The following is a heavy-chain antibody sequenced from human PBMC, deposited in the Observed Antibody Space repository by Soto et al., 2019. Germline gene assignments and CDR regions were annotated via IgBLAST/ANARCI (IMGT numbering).Heavy chain of an antibody. J-gene: IGHJ6*03. CDR2: ISAYNGNT. D-gene: IGHD6-19*01. Sequence: ASVKVSCKASGYTFTSYGISWVRQAPGQGLEWMGWISAYNGNTNYAQKLQGRVTMTTDTSTSTAYMELRSLRSDDTAVYYCARVVVGQWLVSYYYMDVWGKGTTVTVSS. CDR1: GYTFTSYG. CDR3: ARVVVGQWLVSYYYMDV. V-gene: IGHV1-18*01.